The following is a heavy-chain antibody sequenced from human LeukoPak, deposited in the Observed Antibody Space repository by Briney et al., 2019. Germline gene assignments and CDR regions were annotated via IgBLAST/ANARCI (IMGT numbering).Heavy chain of an antibody. CDR2: LYSDGNT. J-gene: IGHJ4*02. D-gene: IGHD1-14*01. V-gene: IGHV3-53*01. CDR3: ARGVEPLAANTLAY. Sequence: GGSLRRSCAASGFTVITNDMTWVRQAPGKGLEWVSVLYSDGNTKYADSVQGRFTISRDNSKNTLYLEMNSLSPDDTAVYYCARGVEPLAANTLAYWGQGTLVTVSS. CDR1: GFTVITND.